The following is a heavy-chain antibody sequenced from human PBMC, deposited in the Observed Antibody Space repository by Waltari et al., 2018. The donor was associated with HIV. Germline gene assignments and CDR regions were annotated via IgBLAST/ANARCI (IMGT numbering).Heavy chain of an antibody. CDR2: MSDDGSKR. CDR1: GFRFNDHG. D-gene: IGHD3-10*01. V-gene: IGHV3-30*03. Sequence: QVQVVESGGGVVQPGRSLRLSCAASGFRFNDHGMHWVRQTPGKGLEWVAVMSDDGSKRFYAGSVRGRFVVSRDNSKKIFYLQMNSLRPDDTAVYFCARDSSRVLWFGESLPTWGQGTLVSVSP. J-gene: IGHJ4*02. CDR3: ARDSSRVLWFGESLPT.